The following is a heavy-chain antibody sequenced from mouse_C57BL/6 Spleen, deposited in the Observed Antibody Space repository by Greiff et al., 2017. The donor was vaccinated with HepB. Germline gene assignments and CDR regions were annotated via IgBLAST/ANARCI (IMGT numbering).Heavy chain of an antibody. CDR3: ALGYYGSSFWFAY. D-gene: IGHD1-1*01. CDR1: GYAFSSSW. J-gene: IGHJ3*01. Sequence: VQLQESGPELVKPGASVKISCKASGYAFSSSWMNWVKQRPGKGLEWIGRIYPGDGDTNYNGKFKGKATLTADKSSSTAYMQLSSLTSEDSAVYFCALGYYGSSFWFAYWGQGTLVTVSA. CDR2: IYPGDGDT. V-gene: IGHV1-82*01.